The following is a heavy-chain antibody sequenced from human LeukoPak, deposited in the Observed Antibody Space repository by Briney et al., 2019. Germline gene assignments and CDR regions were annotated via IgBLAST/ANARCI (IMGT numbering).Heavy chain of an antibody. CDR3: AKGQRWESPHYLDS. CDR2: ISASGGGT. J-gene: IGHJ4*02. CDR1: GFTFSSSA. V-gene: IGHV3-23*01. D-gene: IGHD1-26*01. Sequence: GGSLRLSCAASGFTFSSSAMSWVRQVPGKGLEWVSGISASGGGTSYADSVRSRFTISRDNPKNTLYVQMNSLRDEDTAVYYCAKGQRWESPHYLDSWGQGTLVTVSS.